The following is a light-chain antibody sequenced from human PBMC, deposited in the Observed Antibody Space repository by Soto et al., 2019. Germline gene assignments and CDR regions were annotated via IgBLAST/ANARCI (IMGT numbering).Light chain of an antibody. CDR3: QQYNSYSGT. CDR1: QSISSW. V-gene: IGKV1-5*03. Sequence: DIQMTQSPSTLSASVGDRVTITCRASQSISSWLAWYQQKAGKAPKLLIYKASSLESGVTSRFSGSGTGTEFTLTLSRLQPDAFAAYYCQQYNSYSGTFGQGTKMEIK. J-gene: IGKJ1*01. CDR2: KAS.